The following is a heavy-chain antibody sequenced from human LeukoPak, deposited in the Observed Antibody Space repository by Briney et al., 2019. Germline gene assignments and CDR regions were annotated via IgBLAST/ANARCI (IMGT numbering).Heavy chain of an antibody. CDR1: GYTFTSYG. CDR2: ISAYNGNT. D-gene: IGHD3-9*01. J-gene: IGHJ4*02. Sequence: ASVKVSCKASGYTFTSYGISWVRQAPGQGLEWMGWISAYNGNTNYAQKLQGRVTMTRDMSTSTVYMELSSLRSEDTAVYYCARGGDILTGHYDYWGQGTLVTVSS. V-gene: IGHV1-18*01. CDR3: ARGGDILTGHYDY.